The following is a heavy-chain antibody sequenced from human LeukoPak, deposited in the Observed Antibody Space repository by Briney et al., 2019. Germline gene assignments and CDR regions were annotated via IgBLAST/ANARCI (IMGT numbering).Heavy chain of an antibody. CDR1: GITFSSYN. V-gene: IGHV3-23*01. D-gene: IGHD3-22*01. CDR3: AKDGSVTMIVVVTFFDY. Sequence: GGSLRLSCAASGITFSSYNMNWVRQAPGKGLEWVSAISGSGGSTYYADSVKGRFTISRDNSKNTLYLQMNSLRAEDTAVYYCAKDGSVTMIVVVTFFDYWGQGTLVTVSS. J-gene: IGHJ4*02. CDR2: ISGSGGST.